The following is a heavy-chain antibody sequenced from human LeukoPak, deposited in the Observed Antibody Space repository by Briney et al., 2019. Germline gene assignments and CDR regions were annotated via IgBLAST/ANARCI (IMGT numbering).Heavy chain of an antibody. Sequence: SQTLSLTCVIAGDSVSSNTAAWNWIRQSPLRGLEWLGRTFYRSKWYNDYAGSVKSRITISPDTSKNHFSLHLDSATPEDTAMYYCARDGWPAFDYWGQGGLVTVSS. J-gene: IGHJ4*02. CDR2: TFYRSKWYN. V-gene: IGHV6-1*01. CDR3: ARDGWPAFDY. D-gene: IGHD2-15*01. CDR1: GDSVSSNTAA.